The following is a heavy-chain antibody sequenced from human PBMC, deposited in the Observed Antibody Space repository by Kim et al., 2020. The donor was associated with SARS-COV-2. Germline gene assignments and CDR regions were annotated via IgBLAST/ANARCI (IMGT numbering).Heavy chain of an antibody. V-gene: IGHV5-51*01. CDR3: ARTYYYGSGRVDP. D-gene: IGHD3-10*01. CDR2: IYPGDSDT. CDR1: GYRFTSYW. J-gene: IGHJ5*02. Sequence: GESLKISCKGSGYRFTSYWIGWVRQMPGKGLEWMGIIYPGDSDTRYSPSFQGQVTISADKSISTAYLQLSSLKASDTAMYYCARTYYYGSGRVDPWGQGTLVTVSS.